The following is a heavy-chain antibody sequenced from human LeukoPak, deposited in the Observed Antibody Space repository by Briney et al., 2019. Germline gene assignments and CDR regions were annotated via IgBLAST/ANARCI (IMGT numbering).Heavy chain of an antibody. D-gene: IGHD3-9*01. J-gene: IGHJ4*02. V-gene: IGHV1-18*01. CDR2: GRGDNGNT. CDR1: VYTFSNCG. Sequence: ASVKVSCTASVYTFSNCGIRWVRQAPGQGLAWVGWGRGDNGNTNCAQEFQGRVTMTTETSTSTAYMELGSRRSDATAVYYCARVDLLTGYYFFDYWGQGTLVTVSS. CDR3: ARVDLLTGYYFFDY.